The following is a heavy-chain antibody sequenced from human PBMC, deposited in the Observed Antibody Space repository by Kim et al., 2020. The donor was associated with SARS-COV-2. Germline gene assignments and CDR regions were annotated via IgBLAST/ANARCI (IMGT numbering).Heavy chain of an antibody. J-gene: IGHJ5*02. D-gene: IGHD2-15*01. CDR2: T. Sequence: TYYADSVKGRFTISRDNSKNTLYLQMNSLRAEDTAVYDCAKDSTRVVAAPWGQGTLVTVSS. V-gene: IGHV3-23*01. CDR3: AKDSTRVVAAP.